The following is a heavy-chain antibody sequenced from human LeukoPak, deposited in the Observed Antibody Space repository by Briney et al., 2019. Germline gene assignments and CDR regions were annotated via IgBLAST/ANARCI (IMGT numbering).Heavy chain of an antibody. CDR1: GFTFNIYW. V-gene: IGHV3-74*01. CDR2: INSDGSIT. J-gene: IGHJ4*02. Sequence: GGSLRLSCAASGFTFNIYWMHWVRQAPGKGLVWVSRINSDGSITNYADSVKGRFTISRDNAKNTLYLQMNSLRAEDTAVYYCARDGGYSYGQFDYWGQGTLVTVSS. D-gene: IGHD5-18*01. CDR3: ARDGGYSYGQFDY.